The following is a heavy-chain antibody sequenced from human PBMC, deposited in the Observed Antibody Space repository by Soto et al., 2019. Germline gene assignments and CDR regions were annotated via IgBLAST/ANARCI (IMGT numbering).Heavy chain of an antibody. V-gene: IGHV4-4*02. CDR2: IYHSGST. CDR1: GGSISSSNW. Sequence: SETLSLTCAVSGGSISSSNWWSWVRQPPGKGLEWIGEIYHSGSTNYNPSLKSRVTISVDKSKNQFSLKLSSVTAADTAVYYCARVPLRFLEWPPTAFDIWGQGTMVTVSS. CDR3: ARVPLRFLEWPPTAFDI. D-gene: IGHD3-3*01. J-gene: IGHJ3*02.